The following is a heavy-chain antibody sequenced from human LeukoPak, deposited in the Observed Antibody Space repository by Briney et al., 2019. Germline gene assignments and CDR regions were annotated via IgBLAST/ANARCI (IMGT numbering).Heavy chain of an antibody. Sequence: ASVKVSCKSSGFTFTDHYIHWVRQGPGQGLEWMGYIGPHSTFTSSPQEFRGRVTMTRDASMSTAYMELTRLTSDDTAVYYCVREGEGPLSKDFDYWGQGTLVTVSS. CDR3: VREGEGPLSKDFDY. CDR2: IGPHSTFT. J-gene: IGHJ4*02. D-gene: IGHD2/OR15-2a*01. CDR1: GFTFTDHY. V-gene: IGHV1-2*02.